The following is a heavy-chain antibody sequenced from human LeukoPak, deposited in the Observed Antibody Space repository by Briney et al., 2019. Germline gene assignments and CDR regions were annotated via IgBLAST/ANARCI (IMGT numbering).Heavy chain of an antibody. D-gene: IGHD6-13*01. V-gene: IGHV3-13*01. J-gene: IGHJ4*02. Sequence: GGSLRLSCAASGFTFSSYGMHWVRQATGKGLEWVSAIGTAGDTYYPGSVKGRFTISRENAKNSLYLQMNSLRAEDTAVYYCARVGSGQQLAEYYFDYWGQGTLVTVSS. CDR2: IGTAGDT. CDR1: GFTFSSYG. CDR3: ARVGSGQQLAEYYFDY.